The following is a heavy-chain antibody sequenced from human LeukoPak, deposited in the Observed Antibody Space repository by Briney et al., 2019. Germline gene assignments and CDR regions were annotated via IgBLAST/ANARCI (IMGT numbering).Heavy chain of an antibody. CDR1: GGSFSGYY. J-gene: IGHJ5*02. Sequence: SETLSLTCAVYGGSFSGYYWSWIRQPPGKGLEWIGEINHSGSTNYNPSLKSRVTISVDTSKNQFSLKLSSVTAADTAVYYCARRRTYYYDSSGYYHGALFDPWGQGTLVTVSS. V-gene: IGHV4-34*01. CDR2: INHSGST. CDR3: ARRRTYYYDSSGYYHGALFDP. D-gene: IGHD3-22*01.